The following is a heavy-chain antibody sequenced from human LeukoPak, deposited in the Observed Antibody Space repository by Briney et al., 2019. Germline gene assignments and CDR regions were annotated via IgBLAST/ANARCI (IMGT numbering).Heavy chain of an antibody. CDR1: GGSISSGGYY. CDR2: IYTSGST. V-gene: IGHV4-61*02. J-gene: IGHJ4*02. Sequence: PSQTLSLTCTVSGGSISSGGYYWSWIRQPAGKGLEWIGRIYTSGSTNYNPSLKSRVTMSVDTSKNQFSLKLSSVTAADTAVYYCARAPGSSSWLYFDYWGQGTLVTVSS. CDR3: ARAPGSSSWLYFDY. D-gene: IGHD6-13*01.